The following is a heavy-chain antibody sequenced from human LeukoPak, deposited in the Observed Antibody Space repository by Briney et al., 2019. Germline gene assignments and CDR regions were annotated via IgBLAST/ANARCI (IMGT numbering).Heavy chain of an antibody. CDR3: ARVQLQITMVRGVIITDAFDI. V-gene: IGHV4-39*07. CDR2: IYYSGST. D-gene: IGHD3-10*01. J-gene: IGHJ3*02. CDR1: GGSISSSSYY. Sequence: KPSETLSLTCTVSGGSISSSSYYWGWIRQPPGKGLEWIGSIYYSGSTYYNPSLKSRVTISVDTAKNQFSMKLRSVTAADPAVYYCARVQLQITMVRGVIITDAFDIWGQGTMVTVSS.